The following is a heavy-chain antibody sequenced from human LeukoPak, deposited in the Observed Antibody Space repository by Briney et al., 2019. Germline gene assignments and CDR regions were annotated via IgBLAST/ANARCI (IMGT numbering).Heavy chain of an antibody. V-gene: IGHV1-69*13. CDR1: GYTFTGYY. CDR2: IIPIFGTA. D-gene: IGHD3-9*01. CDR3: ARDYDILTGYYRY. J-gene: IGHJ4*02. Sequence: SVKVSCKASGYTFTGYYMHWVRQAPGQGLEWMGGIIPIFGTANYAQKFQGRVTITADESTSTAYMELSSLRSEDTAVYYCARDYDILTGYYRYWGQGTLVTVSS.